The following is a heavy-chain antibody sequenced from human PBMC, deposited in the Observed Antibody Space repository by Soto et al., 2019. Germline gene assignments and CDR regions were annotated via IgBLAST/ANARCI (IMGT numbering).Heavy chain of an antibody. V-gene: IGHV1-69*06. Sequence: QVQLVQSGAEVKKPVSSVKVSCKASGGTFSNYVVNWVRQAPGQGLEWMGRIIPISGAANYAQKFQGRVTITADKSTSTPYMELSSLRSEDTAVYYCARDMTRTVVPYFDFWGQGTLVTVSS. CDR3: ARDMTRTVVPYFDF. CDR1: GGTFSNYV. CDR2: IIPISGAA. D-gene: IGHD1-7*01. J-gene: IGHJ4*02.